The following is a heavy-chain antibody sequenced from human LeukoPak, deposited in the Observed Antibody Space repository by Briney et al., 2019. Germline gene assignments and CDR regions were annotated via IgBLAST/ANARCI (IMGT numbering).Heavy chain of an antibody. D-gene: IGHD4-17*01. V-gene: IGHV1-46*01. CDR1: GYTFTSYD. CDR3: ARAEHDYGDYVVAFDI. CDR2: INPSGGST. J-gene: IGHJ3*02. Sequence: ASVKVSCKASGYTFTSYDISWVRQATGQGLEWMGIINPSGGSTSYAQKFQGRVTMTRDMSTSTVYMELSSLRSEDTAVYYCARAEHDYGDYVVAFDIWGQGTMVTVSS.